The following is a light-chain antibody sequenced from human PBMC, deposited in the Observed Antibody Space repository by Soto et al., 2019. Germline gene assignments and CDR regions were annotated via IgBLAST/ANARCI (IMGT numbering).Light chain of an antibody. J-gene: IGKJ1*01. CDR2: GAS. V-gene: IGKV3-20*01. CDR3: QQYGSSPWT. Sequence: EIVLTQSPGTLSLSPGERATLSCRASQSVSSSYLAWHQQQPGQAPRLLIYGASNRATGIPDRFSGSGSGTDFTLTLSRLEPGDFAVYFCQQYGSSPWTFGQGTKVEI. CDR1: QSVSSSY.